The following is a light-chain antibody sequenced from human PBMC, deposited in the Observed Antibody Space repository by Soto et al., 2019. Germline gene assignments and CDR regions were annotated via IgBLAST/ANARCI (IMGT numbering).Light chain of an antibody. CDR2: DVT. J-gene: IGLJ2*01. CDR1: SNDVGGYDY. Sequence: QSALTQPRSVSGSPGQSVTISCTGTSNDVGGYDYVSWYQHYPGKAPTYILYDVTKRPSGVPDRFSGSKSGNTASLTISGLQADDEADYYCCSYAGNYTFFGGGTKVTVL. CDR3: CSYAGNYTF. V-gene: IGLV2-11*01.